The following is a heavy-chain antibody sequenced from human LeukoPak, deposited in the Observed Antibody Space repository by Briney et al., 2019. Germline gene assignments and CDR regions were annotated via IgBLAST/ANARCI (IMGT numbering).Heavy chain of an antibody. D-gene: IGHD2-15*01. V-gene: IGHV3-21*01. Sequence: GGSLRLSCAASGFTFSSYSMNWVRQAPGKGLEWVSSISSSSSYIYYADSVKGRSTISRDNAKNSLYLQMNSLRAEDTAVYYCARGALVVVAATRNDYWGQGTLVTVSS. J-gene: IGHJ4*02. CDR1: GFTFSSYS. CDR3: ARGALVVVAATRNDY. CDR2: ISSSSSYI.